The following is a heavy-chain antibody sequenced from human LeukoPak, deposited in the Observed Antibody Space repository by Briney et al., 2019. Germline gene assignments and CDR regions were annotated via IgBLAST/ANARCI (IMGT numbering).Heavy chain of an antibody. J-gene: IGHJ3*02. CDR2: IKEDGSGK. Sequence: PGGSLRLSCSDSRFTFSDSWMSWVRQAPGKGLEWVANIKEDGSGKHYVDSVKGRFTISRDNAKSSVFLQMNSLRAEDTAVYYCVRGDSMDIWGQGRMVTVSS. CDR3: VRGDSMDI. D-gene: IGHD4-11*01. V-gene: IGHV3-7*01. CDR1: RFTFSDSW.